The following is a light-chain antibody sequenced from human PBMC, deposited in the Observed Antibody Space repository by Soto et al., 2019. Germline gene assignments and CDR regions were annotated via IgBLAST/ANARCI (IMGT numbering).Light chain of an antibody. Sequence: QSVLTQPPSMSGAPGQRVTMSCTGSSSNLGAGYDVHWYQRLPGAAPKLLIYDNTHRPSGVPDRFSGSKSGNTASLTVSALQAEDEADYYCSSYTDRNNLVFGTGTKV. CDR3: SSYTDRNNLV. V-gene: IGLV1-40*01. J-gene: IGLJ1*01. CDR2: DNT. CDR1: SSNLGAGYD.